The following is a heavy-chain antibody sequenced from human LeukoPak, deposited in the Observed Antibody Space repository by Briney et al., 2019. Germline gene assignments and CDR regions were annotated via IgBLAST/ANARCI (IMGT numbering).Heavy chain of an antibody. J-gene: IGHJ4*02. CDR2: IRYDGSNE. D-gene: IGHD3-10*01. CDR1: GFTFSSYG. CDR3: ARVVRGVGYFDY. V-gene: IGHV3-30*02. Sequence: GGSLRLSCAASGFTFSSYGMHWVRQAPGKGLEWVSFIRYDGSNEYYADSVKGRFTISRDNSKNTLYLQMNSLRAEDTAVYYCARVVRGVGYFDYWGQGTLVTVSS.